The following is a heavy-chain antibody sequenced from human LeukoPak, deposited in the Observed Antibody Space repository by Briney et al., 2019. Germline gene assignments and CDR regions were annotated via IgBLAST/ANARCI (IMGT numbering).Heavy chain of an antibody. CDR2: IIPIFGTS. V-gene: IGHV1-69*05. D-gene: IGHD3-10*01. J-gene: IGHJ6*03. CDR3: ARDESAQVRGVAYYYYYYMDV. Sequence: ASVNVPCKASGGTFRSYAISWVRQAPGQGREWMGGIIPIFGTSNYAQKFQGRVTMTRDTSISTAYMELSRLRSDDTAVYYCARDESAQVRGVAYYYYYYMDVWGKGTTVTISS. CDR1: GGTFRSYA.